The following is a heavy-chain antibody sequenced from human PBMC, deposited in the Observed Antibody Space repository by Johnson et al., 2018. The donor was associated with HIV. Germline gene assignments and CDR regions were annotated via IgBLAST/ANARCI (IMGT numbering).Heavy chain of an antibody. CDR2: IKQDGSEK. D-gene: IGHD1-1*01. Sequence: EVQLVESGGGLVQPGGSLRLSCAASGFTFSSYWMSWVRQAPGKGLEWVANIKQDGSEKYYVDSVKGRFTISRDNAKNSLYLQMNSLRAEDTAVYYCARDRMRTAIGAFDIWGQGTMVTVSS. CDR1: GFTFSSYW. CDR3: ARDRMRTAIGAFDI. V-gene: IGHV3-7*05. J-gene: IGHJ3*02.